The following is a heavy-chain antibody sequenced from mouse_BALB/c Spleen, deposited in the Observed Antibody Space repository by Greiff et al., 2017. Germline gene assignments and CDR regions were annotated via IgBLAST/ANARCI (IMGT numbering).Heavy chain of an antibody. CDR1: GYTFSSYW. J-gene: IGHJ2*01. D-gene: IGHD2-1*01. CDR2: ILPGSGST. CDR3: ARGGGNYGFDY. Sequence: QVQLQQSGAELMKPGASVKISCKATGYTFSSYWIEWVKQRPGHGLEWIGEILPGSGSTNYNEKFKGKATFTADTSSNTAYMQLSSLTSEDSAVYYCARGGGNYGFDYWGQGTTLTVSS. V-gene: IGHV1-9*01.